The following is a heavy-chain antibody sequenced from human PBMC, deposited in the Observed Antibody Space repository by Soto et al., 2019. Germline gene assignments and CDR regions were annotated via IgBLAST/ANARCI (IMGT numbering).Heavy chain of an antibody. CDR2: ISGDGDTT. J-gene: IGHJ5*02. CDR1: GFTFSDYY. V-gene: IGHV3-11*01. Sequence: QVQLVESGGGLVKPGGSLRLSCAVSGFTFSDYYMSWIRQAPGKGLEWVSYISGDGDTTYYADSVKGRFTISRDNAKNSVHLQMNSLRAEDTAVYYSARPQNYCSSTSCSGLRRFDPWGQGTLVTVSS. D-gene: IGHD2-2*01. CDR3: ARPQNYCSSTSCSGLRRFDP.